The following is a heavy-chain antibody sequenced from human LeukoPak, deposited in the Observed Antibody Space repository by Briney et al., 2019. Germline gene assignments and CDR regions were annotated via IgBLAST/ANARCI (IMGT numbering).Heavy chain of an antibody. V-gene: IGHV4-34*01. CDR3: ARVGTAMALRG. D-gene: IGHD5-18*01. J-gene: IGHJ4*02. Sequence: SETLSLTCAVYGGSFSGYYWSWIRQPPGKGLEWIGEINHSGSTNYNPSLKSRVTISVDTSKNQFSLKLSSVTAADTAVYYCARVGTAMALRGWGQGTLVTVSS. CDR2: INHSGST. CDR1: GGSFSGYY.